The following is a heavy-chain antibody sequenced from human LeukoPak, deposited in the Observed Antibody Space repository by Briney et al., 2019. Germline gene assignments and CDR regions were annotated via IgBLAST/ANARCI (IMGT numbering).Heavy chain of an antibody. CDR2: IYYSGNT. CDR1: GGSISSGDYY. CDR3: ARAGGCTTTSCDLDY. V-gene: IGHV4-30-4*01. Sequence: SETLSLTCTVSGGSISSGDYYWSWIRQPPGKGLEWIGNIYYSGNTYNNPSLKSRLTISVDKSKNQFFVKLSSVTAADTAVYYCARAGGCTTTSCDLDYWGQGTLVTVSS. D-gene: IGHD2-2*01. J-gene: IGHJ4*02.